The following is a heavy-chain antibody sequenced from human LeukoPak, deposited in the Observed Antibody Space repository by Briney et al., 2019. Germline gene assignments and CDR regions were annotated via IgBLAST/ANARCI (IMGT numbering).Heavy chain of an antibody. Sequence: GGSLRLSCAASGFTVNSYWMQWVRQAPGKGLVWVSRINRDGSYTRNADSVKGRFTISKDSAKNTLFLQMNSLRAEDTAVYYCARDDTNIEAAGRGKEVFTPWGQGTLVTVSS. CDR1: GFTVNSYW. J-gene: IGHJ5*02. D-gene: IGHD6-13*01. CDR2: INRDGSYT. V-gene: IGHV3-74*01. CDR3: ARDDTNIEAAGRGKEVFTP.